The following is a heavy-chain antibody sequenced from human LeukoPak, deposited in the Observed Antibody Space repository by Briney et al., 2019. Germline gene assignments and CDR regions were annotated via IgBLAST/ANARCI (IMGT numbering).Heavy chain of an antibody. J-gene: IGHJ4*02. CDR2: ISLSADFT. CDR1: GFTFSNYG. CDR3: ASLDSSGYYSDY. D-gene: IGHD3-22*01. Sequence: GGSLRLSCAASGFTFSNYGIHWVRQAPGKGLEWLSYISLSADFTYYRDSVKGRFTISRDNAKNSLYLQMNSLRAEDTAVYYCASLDSSGYYSDYWGQGTLVTVSS. V-gene: IGHV3-48*01.